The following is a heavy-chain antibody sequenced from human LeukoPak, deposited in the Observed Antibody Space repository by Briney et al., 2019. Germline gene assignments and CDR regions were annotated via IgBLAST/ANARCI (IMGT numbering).Heavy chain of an antibody. CDR2: IRSKANSYAT. D-gene: IGHD1-1*01. CDR3: SADFGTTSAFDI. Sequence: GGSLRLSCAASGFTFSGSAMHWVRRASGKGLEWVGRIRSKANSYATAYAASVKGRFTISRDDSKNTAYLQMNSLKTEDTAVYYCSADFGTTSAFDIWGQGTMVTVSS. CDR1: GFTFSGSA. J-gene: IGHJ3*02. V-gene: IGHV3-73*01.